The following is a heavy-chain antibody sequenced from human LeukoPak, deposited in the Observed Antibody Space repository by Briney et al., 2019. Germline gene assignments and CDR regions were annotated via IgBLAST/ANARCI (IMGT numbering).Heavy chain of an antibody. CDR3: ARDQWPASGALGY. V-gene: IGHV3-48*03. J-gene: IGHJ4*02. CDR1: GFTFSNYE. CDR2: IGSSGSVI. Sequence: QPGGSLRLSCAASGFTFSNYEMNWVRQAPGKGLEWVSYIGSSGSVIYYADSVEGRFTISRDNAKNSLYLQSNSLRAEDTAVYYCARDQWPASGALGYWGQGTLVTVSS. D-gene: IGHD2-15*01.